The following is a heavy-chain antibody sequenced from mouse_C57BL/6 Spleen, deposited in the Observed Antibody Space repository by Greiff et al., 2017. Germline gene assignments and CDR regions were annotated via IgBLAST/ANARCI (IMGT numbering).Heavy chain of an antibody. Sequence: QVQLKQPGAELVRPGSSVKLSCKASGYTFTSYWMHWVKQRPIQGLEWIGNIHPSDSETHYNQKFKDKATLTVDKSSSTAYMKLSSLTSEDSAVYYSARWGITTDYYFDYWGQGTTLTVSS. V-gene: IGHV1-52*01. CDR3: ARWGITTDYYFDY. D-gene: IGHD1-1*01. CDR1: GYTFTSYW. J-gene: IGHJ2*01. CDR2: IHPSDSET.